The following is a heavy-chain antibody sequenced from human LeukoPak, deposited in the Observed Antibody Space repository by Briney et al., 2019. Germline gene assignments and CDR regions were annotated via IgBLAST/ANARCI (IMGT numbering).Heavy chain of an antibody. V-gene: IGHV3-7*05. Sequence: GGSLSLSCTASGFTFSDYWMSWVRQTPEKGLEWVANIKQDGSEKVYLDSVKGRFTISRDNAQTPLYLHMNSLRAEDTAVYYCARDPYSSGWSYGMDVWGQGTTVTVSS. CDR3: ARDPYSSGWSYGMDV. D-gene: IGHD6-13*01. J-gene: IGHJ6*02. CDR2: IKQDGSEK. CDR1: GFTFSDYW.